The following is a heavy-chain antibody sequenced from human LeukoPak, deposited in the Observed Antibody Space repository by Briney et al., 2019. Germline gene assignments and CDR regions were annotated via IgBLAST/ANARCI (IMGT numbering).Heavy chain of an antibody. Sequence: SGTLSLTCSVSGGSASSGSYYWSWIRQPPGKGLEWVGHIYYSGSTNYNPSLKSRVTISVDTSKNQFSLKLSSVTAADTAVYYCARDRWLGYWGQGTLVTVSS. CDR1: GGSASSGSYY. J-gene: IGHJ4*02. D-gene: IGHD5-12*01. CDR2: IYYSGST. CDR3: ARDRWLGY. V-gene: IGHV4-61*01.